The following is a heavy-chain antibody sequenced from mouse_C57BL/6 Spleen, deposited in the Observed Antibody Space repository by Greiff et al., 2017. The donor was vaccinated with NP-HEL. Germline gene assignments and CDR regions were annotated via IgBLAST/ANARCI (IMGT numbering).Heavy chain of an antibody. CDR1: GYAFSSYW. CDR3: ARAGDGYDLDY. CDR2: IYPGDGDT. D-gene: IGHD2-2*01. J-gene: IGHJ2*01. Sequence: VQLQQSGAELVKPGASVKISCKASGYAFSSYWMNWVKQRPGKGLEWIGQIYPGDGDTNYNGKFKGKATLTADKSSSTAYMQLSSLTSEDSAVYFCARAGDGYDLDYWGQGTTLTVSS. V-gene: IGHV1-80*01.